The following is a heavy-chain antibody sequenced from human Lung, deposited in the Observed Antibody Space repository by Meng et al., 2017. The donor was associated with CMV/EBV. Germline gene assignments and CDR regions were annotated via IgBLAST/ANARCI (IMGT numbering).Heavy chain of an antibody. CDR3: TTDMAETITNVGGVITYFDH. CDR1: GFTFSSAW. CDR2: IESYSDGGTT. Sequence: GGSLRLXXAASGFTFSSAWMSWVRQVPGKGLEWVGRIESYSDGGTTEYAAPVKGRFTISRDDSKKRLFLHMNSLKTEDTAVYYCTTDMAETITNVGGVITYFDHWGQGTLVTVPS. D-gene: IGHD3-3*01. J-gene: IGHJ4*02. V-gene: IGHV3-15*04.